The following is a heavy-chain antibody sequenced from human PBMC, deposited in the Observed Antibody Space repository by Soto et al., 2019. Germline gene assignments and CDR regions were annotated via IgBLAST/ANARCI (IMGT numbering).Heavy chain of an antibody. CDR3: ARDKYSSGWYTHDAFDI. CDR1: GYTFTSYG. CDR2: ISAYNGNT. J-gene: IGHJ3*02. V-gene: IGHV1-18*04. D-gene: IGHD6-19*01. Sequence: AASVKVSCKASGYTFTSYGISWVRQAPGQGLEWMGWISAYNGNTNYAQKLQGRVTMTTDTSTSTAYMELRSLRSDDTAVYYCARDKYSSGWYTHDAFDIWGQGTMVTVSS.